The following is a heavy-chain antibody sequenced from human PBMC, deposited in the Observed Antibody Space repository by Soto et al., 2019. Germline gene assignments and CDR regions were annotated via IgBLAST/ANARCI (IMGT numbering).Heavy chain of an antibody. CDR2: INHSGST. J-gene: IGHJ4*02. CDR1: GGSFSGYY. D-gene: IGHD1-20*01. CDR3: VRGAGWYNWNYADY. Sequence: SETLSLTCAVYGGSFSGYYWSWIRQPPGKGLEWIGEINHSGSTNYNPSLKSRVTISVDTSKNQFSLKLSSVTAADTAVYYCVRGAGWYNWNYADYWGQGTLVTVSS. V-gene: IGHV4-34*01.